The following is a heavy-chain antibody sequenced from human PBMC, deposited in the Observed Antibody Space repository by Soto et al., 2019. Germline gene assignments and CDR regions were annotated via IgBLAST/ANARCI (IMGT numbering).Heavy chain of an antibody. CDR3: ARHCLVVPAAMAPPHYYYMDV. Sequence: SETLSLTCAFYGLSFSGYYWNWIRQPPGQGLEWIGSINYSGSTYYNPSLKSRVTISVDTSKNQFSLKLSSVTAADTAVYYCARHCLVVPAAMAPPHYYYMDVWGKGTKVTVSS. D-gene: IGHD2-2*01. J-gene: IGHJ6*03. CDR1: GLSFSGYY. CDR2: INYSGST. V-gene: IGHV4-34*01.